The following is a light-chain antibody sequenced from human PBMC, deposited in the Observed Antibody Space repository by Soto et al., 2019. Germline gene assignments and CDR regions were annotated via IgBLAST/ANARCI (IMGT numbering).Light chain of an antibody. J-gene: IGKJ1*01. CDR1: QSIRSW. V-gene: IGKV1-5*03. Sequence: DFQMTQSPPLLPASIGDRVTITCRASQSIRSWLAWYQQKPGKAPKLLMSKASTLESGVPSRFAGRGSGTEFTLTISSLQPEDFATYYCQQYHSSLPVTVGQGT. CDR2: KAS. CDR3: QQYHSSLPVT.